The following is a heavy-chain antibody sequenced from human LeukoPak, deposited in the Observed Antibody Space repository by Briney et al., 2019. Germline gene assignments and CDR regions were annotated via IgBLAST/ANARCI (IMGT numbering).Heavy chain of an antibody. CDR1: GFTFSSYA. Sequence: GGSLRLSCAASGFTFSSYAMSWVRQAQGKGLEWVSAISGSGGSTYYADSVKGRFTISRDNSKNTLYLQMNSLRAEDTAVYYCAKDPVHIVATSWGQGTLVTVSS. J-gene: IGHJ5*02. V-gene: IGHV3-23*01. D-gene: IGHD5-12*01. CDR2: ISGSGGST. CDR3: AKDPVHIVATS.